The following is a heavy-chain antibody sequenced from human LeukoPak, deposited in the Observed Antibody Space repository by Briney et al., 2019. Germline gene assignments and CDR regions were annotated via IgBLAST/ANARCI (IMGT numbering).Heavy chain of an antibody. CDR1: GGSISSYY. Sequence: SETLSLTCTVSGGSISSYYWSWIRQPAGKGLEWIGRIYSSGSTDYNPSLKSRVTMSVDTPKNQFSLKLSSVTAADTAVYYCVRGVYYDLLTGYYPGGFDYWGQGSLVTVSS. J-gene: IGHJ4*02. CDR3: VRGVYYDLLTGYYPGGFDY. CDR2: IYSSGST. V-gene: IGHV4-4*07. D-gene: IGHD3-9*01.